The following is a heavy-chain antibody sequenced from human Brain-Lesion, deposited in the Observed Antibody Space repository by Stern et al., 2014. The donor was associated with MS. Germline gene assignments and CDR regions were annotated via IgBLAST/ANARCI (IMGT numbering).Heavy chain of an antibody. D-gene: IGHD2-2*01. J-gene: IGHJ6*02. CDR1: GGSISSGGSY. V-gene: IGHV4-61*02. CDR2: IFNSGST. CDR3: ARGRVVPGFQYYATDV. Sequence: QVQLQESGPGLVKPSQTLSLSCTVSGGSISSGGSYWSWIRQPAGKGLEWIGRIFNSGSTSYNPSLKSRVTLSIDTSKNQFSLRLNPMTAADTAVYYCARGRVVPGFQYYATDVWGQGTTVIVSS.